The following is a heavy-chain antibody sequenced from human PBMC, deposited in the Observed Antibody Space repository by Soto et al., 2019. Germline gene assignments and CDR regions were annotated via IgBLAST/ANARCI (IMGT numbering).Heavy chain of an antibody. CDR3: ARDSAGSSSSWYVDYYYYGMDV. J-gene: IGHJ6*02. Sequence: ASVKVSCKASGGTFSSYAISWVRQAPGQGLEWMGGIIPIFGTANYAQKFQGRVTITADESTSTAYMELSSLRSEDTAVYYCARDSAGSSSSWYVDYYYYGMDVWGQGTTVTVSS. D-gene: IGHD6-13*01. CDR2: IIPIFGTA. CDR1: GGTFSSYA. V-gene: IGHV1-69*13.